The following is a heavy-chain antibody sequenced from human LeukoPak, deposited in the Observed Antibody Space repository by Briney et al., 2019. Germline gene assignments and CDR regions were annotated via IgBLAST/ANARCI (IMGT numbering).Heavy chain of an antibody. CDR1: GFTFSSYG. CDR2: IRYDGSKE. CDR3: AKGGEAEADY. J-gene: IGHJ4*02. D-gene: IGHD3-10*01. Sequence: GGSLRLSCAASGFTFSSYGMHWVRQAPGKGLEWVAFIRYDGSKEYYADSVKGRFTISRDNSKNTLYLQMNSLRGEDTATYYCAKGGEAEADYWGQGILVTVSS. V-gene: IGHV3-30*02.